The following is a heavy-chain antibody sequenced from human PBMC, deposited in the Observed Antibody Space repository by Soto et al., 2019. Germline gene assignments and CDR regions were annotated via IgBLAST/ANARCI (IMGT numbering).Heavy chain of an antibody. V-gene: IGHV1-69*13. CDR1: GGTFSSYA. CDR3: ARGQGYDSSGYYYGYFDY. J-gene: IGHJ4*02. D-gene: IGHD3-22*01. Sequence: SVKVSCKASGGTFSSYAISWVRQAPGQGLEWMGGIIPIFGTANYAQKFQGRVTITADESTSTAYMELSSLRSEDAAVYYCARGQGYDSSGYYYGYFDYWGQGTLVTVSS. CDR2: IIPIFGTA.